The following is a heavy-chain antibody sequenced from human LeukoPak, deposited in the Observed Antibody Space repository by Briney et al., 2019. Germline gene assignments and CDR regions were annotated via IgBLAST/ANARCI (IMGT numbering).Heavy chain of an antibody. D-gene: IGHD2-15*01. CDR3: HAGLGYCSGGSCYLDD. Sequence: ASVTVSCTVSGYTLTELSMHWVRQAPGKGLEWMGGFDPEDGETIYAQKFQGRVTMTEDTSTDTAYMELSSLRSEDTAVYYCHAGLGYCSGGSCYLDDWGQGTLVTVSS. V-gene: IGHV1-24*01. CDR2: FDPEDGET. J-gene: IGHJ4*02. CDR1: GYTLTELS.